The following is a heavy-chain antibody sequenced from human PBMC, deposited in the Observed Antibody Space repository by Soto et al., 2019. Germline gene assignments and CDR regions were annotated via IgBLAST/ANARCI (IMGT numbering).Heavy chain of an antibody. CDR1: GFTFSSYG. Sequence: QVQLVESGGGVVQPGRSLRLSCAASGFTFSSYGMHWVRQAPGKGLEWVAVISYDGSNKYYADSVKGRFTISRDNSKNTLYLQMNSLRAEDTAVYYYAKNWGLLRAMPGIGIDYWGQGTLVTVSS. J-gene: IGHJ4*02. V-gene: IGHV3-30*18. CDR3: AKNWGLLRAMPGIGIDY. CDR2: ISYDGSNK. D-gene: IGHD7-27*01.